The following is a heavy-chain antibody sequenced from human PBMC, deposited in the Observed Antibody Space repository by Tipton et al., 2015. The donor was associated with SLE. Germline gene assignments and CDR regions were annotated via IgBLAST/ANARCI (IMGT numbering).Heavy chain of an antibody. CDR3: ARDYGDLGTDYFYFYMGV. Sequence: QVQLVQSGAEVKKPGASVKVSCKASGYTFTTYDINWVRQAPGQGLEWMGWINAYNGNTKYAQKVQGRVTMTTDTATSTAYMELRTLRSDDTAVYYCARDYGDLGTDYFYFYMGVWGKGTTVTVSS. V-gene: IGHV1-18*01. J-gene: IGHJ6*03. CDR1: GYTFTTYD. D-gene: IGHD4-17*01. CDR2: INAYNGNT.